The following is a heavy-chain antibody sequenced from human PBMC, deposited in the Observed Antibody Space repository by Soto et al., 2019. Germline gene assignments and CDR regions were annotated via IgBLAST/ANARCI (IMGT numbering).Heavy chain of an antibody. J-gene: IGHJ4*02. CDR2: IDPSDSYI. Sequence: PGESLKISCKTSGYTFSGHWISWVRQVPGKGLQRMGNIDPSDSYINYNPAFRGHVTFSVDKSSSTAYLHWRSLGPSDTAIYYCARHGAAIWLGYWGQGTLVTVSS. CDR3: ARHGAAIWLGY. CDR1: GYTFSGHW. D-gene: IGHD6-19*01. V-gene: IGHV5-10-1*01.